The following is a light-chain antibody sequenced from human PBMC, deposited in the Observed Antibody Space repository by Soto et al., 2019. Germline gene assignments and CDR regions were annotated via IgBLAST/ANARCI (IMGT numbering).Light chain of an antibody. CDR1: HRLNTY. Sequence: IRMTQSPSSLSASIGDRVTFTCWASHRLNTYLAWYQQKPGKAPKLLIYGASTLQSGVPSRFSGSGSGTDFTLLISSLQSEDFATYYCQQYFSYPYTFGQGTRLEIK. V-gene: IGKV1-8*01. J-gene: IGKJ2*01. CDR2: GAS. CDR3: QQYFSYPYT.